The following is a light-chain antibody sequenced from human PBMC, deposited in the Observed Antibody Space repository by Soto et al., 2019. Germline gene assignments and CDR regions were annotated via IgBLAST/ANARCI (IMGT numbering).Light chain of an antibody. CDR1: SSKNGAGYD. Sequence: QSVLTQPPSVSGAPGQGGTISCTGSSSKNGAGYDVHWYQQLPGTAPKLLTYGNSNRPSGVPNRFSGSKSGTSASLAITGLQAEDEADYYCQSYDSSLSAFYVFGTGTKVTVL. V-gene: IGLV1-40*01. CDR3: QSYDSSLSAFYV. CDR2: GNS. J-gene: IGLJ1*01.